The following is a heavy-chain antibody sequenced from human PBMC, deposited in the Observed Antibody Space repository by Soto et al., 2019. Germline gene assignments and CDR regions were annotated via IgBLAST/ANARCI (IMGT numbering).Heavy chain of an antibody. Sequence: KPSETLSLTCTVSGGSINSYYWSWIRQPAGKGLEWIGRIYTSGSTNYNPSLKSRVTMSVDTSKNQFSLRLSSVTAADTAVYYCVRDGTKTLRDWFDPWGQGISVTVSS. D-gene: IGHD1-1*01. CDR3: VRDGTKTLRDWFDP. CDR1: GGSINSYY. CDR2: IYTSGST. J-gene: IGHJ5*02. V-gene: IGHV4-4*07.